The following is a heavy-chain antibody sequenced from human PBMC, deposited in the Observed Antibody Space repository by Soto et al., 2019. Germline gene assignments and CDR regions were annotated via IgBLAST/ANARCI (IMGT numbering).Heavy chain of an antibody. J-gene: IGHJ4*02. D-gene: IGHD5-12*01. Sequence: GGSLRLXCAASGFFFSFFGMHWGRQAPGKGLEWVAIIWHDGSKEYYADSVKGRFTVSRENSRNTVHLQMNSLRAEDTAVYYCARDGYNGHDPHSIDYWSQGTPVTVSS. CDR1: GFFFSFFG. CDR2: IWHDGSKE. V-gene: IGHV3-33*01. CDR3: ARDGYNGHDPHSIDY.